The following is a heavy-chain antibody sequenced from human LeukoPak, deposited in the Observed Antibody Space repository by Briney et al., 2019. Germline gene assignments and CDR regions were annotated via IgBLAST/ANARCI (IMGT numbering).Heavy chain of an antibody. V-gene: IGHV3-7*01. D-gene: IGHD3-3*01. Sequence: PGGSLRLSCAASGFTFSSYWMSWVRQAPGKGLEWVANIKHDGSEKYYVDFVKGRFAISRDNGKNSLYLQMNSLRVEDMAVYYCARAPREWLLGYHFEYWGQGTLVTVSS. CDR2: IKHDGSEK. J-gene: IGHJ4*02. CDR1: GFTFSSYW. CDR3: ARAPREWLLGYHFEY.